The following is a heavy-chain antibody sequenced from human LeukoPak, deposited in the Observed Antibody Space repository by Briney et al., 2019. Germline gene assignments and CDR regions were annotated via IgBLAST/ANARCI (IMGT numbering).Heavy chain of an antibody. D-gene: IGHD2-21*01. J-gene: IGHJ6*03. CDR3: AIPPGGGARNYWYMDV. CDR2: IRYDGSNK. V-gene: IGHV3-30*02. CDR1: GFTLSSYG. Sequence: GGSLRLSCAPSGFTLSSYGMHWVRQATGKGLEWVAFIRYDGSNKYYADSVKGRFTISRDNSKNTLYLQMNSLRAEDTAVYYCAIPPGGGARNYWYMDVWGKGTTVTVSS.